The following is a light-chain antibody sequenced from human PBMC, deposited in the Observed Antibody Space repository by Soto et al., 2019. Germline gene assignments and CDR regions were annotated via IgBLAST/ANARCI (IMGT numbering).Light chain of an antibody. CDR3: QQSYSTPIT. CDR1: QTIAKS. CDR2: AAS. V-gene: IGKV1-39*01. Sequence: DIQMTQSPSSLSASVGDTISITCRSFQTIAKSLNWYQQKPGKAPKLLIYAASSLQSGVPSTFSGSGSGTDFTLTISSLQPEDFATYYCQQSYSTPITFGPGTKVDIK. J-gene: IGKJ3*01.